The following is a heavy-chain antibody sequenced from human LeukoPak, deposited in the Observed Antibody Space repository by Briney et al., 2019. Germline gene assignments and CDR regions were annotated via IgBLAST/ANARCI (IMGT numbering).Heavy chain of an antibody. V-gene: IGHV3-21*01. CDR2: ISSSSSYI. J-gene: IGHJ3*02. CDR1: GFTFSSYS. Sequence: GGSLRVSCAASGFTFSSYSMNWVRQAPGKGLEWVSSISSSSSYIYYADSMKGRFTISRDNAKNSLHLQMNSLTVEDTAVYYGARDRLYCSGTSCYTGNAFDIWGQGTMVTVSS. CDR3: ARDRLYCSGTSCYTGNAFDI. D-gene: IGHD2-2*02.